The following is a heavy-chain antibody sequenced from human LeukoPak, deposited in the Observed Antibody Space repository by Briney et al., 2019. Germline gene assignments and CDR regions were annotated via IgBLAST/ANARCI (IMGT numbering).Heavy chain of an antibody. CDR2: IGTDGTDT. J-gene: IGHJ4*02. Sequence: GSLRLSCAVSGFTFNTYFMHWVRQSPGKGLVWVSHIGTDGTDTAYADSVKGRFTISRDNAKDTLYLQMNSLRAEDTAVYYCARDSRDSSSSGGIFDYWGQGTLVTVSS. D-gene: IGHD6-6*01. CDR3: ARDSRDSSSSGGIFDY. CDR1: GFTFNTYF. V-gene: IGHV3-74*01.